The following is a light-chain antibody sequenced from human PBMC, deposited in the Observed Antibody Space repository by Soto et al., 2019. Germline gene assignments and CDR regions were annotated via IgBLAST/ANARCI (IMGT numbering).Light chain of an antibody. J-gene: IGLJ1*01. CDR2: DVS. CDR3: SSYAGTHIV. CDR1: SSDVGGDDY. Sequence: QSALTQPPSASGSPGQSVAISCTGTSSDVGGDDYVSWYQQYPGKAPKLMIYDVSKRPSGVPDRFSGSKSGNTASLTVSGLQAEDEADYYCSSYAGTHIVFGTGTKVTVL. V-gene: IGLV2-8*01.